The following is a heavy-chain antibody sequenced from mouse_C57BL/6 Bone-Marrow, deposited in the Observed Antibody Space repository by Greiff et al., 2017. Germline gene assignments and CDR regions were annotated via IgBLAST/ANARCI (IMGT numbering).Heavy chain of an antibody. Sequence: QVQLQQSGAELARPGASVKLSCKASGYTFTSYGISWVKQRTGKGLEWIGELYPRSGNTSYNEKFKGKATLTADQSSSTACMELRSLTSDDSAVYFCARKGLLRSDYWGQGTTLTVSS. V-gene: IGHV1-81*01. D-gene: IGHD1-1*01. CDR1: GYTFTSYG. CDR3: ARKGLLRSDY. J-gene: IGHJ2*01. CDR2: LYPRSGNT.